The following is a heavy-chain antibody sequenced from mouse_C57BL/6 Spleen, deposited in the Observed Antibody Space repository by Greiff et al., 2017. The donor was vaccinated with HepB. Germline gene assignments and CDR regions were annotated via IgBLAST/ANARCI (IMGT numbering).Heavy chain of an antibody. CDR3: ARADPSMDY. V-gene: IGHV1-50*01. CDR2: IDPSDSYT. Sequence: QVQLQQPGAELVKPGASVKLSCKASGYTFTSYWMQWVKQRPGQGLEWIGEIDPSDSYTNYNQKFKGKATLTVDTSSSTAYMQLSSLTSEDSAVYYCARADPSMDYWGQGTSVTVSS. J-gene: IGHJ4*01. CDR1: GYTFTSYW.